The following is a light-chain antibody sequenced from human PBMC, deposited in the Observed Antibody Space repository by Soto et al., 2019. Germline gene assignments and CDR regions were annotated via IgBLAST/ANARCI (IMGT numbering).Light chain of an antibody. CDR3: QHYGRSPPSWT. CDR2: HAS. V-gene: IGKV3-20*01. J-gene: IGKJ1*01. Sequence: EIVLTQSPGTLSLSPGERATLSCRAGQSVSSSYLAWYQQKPGQTPRLLIFHASNRATGIPDRFSGSGSGTDFTLTISSLEPEDFAVYYCQHYGRSPPSWTFGQGTKVEIK. CDR1: QSVSSSY.